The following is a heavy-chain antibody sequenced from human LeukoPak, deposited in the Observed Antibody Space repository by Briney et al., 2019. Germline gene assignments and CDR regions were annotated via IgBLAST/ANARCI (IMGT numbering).Heavy chain of an antibody. CDR1: GYTFSNFG. CDR3: ARDGTSADDY. J-gene: IGHJ4*02. CDR2: ISGNNDNP. Sequence: EASVKLSCTTSGYTFSNFGINWVRQAPGQGIEWMGWISGNNDNPNYGQKFQGRFTVTTDSSTSTAYMELRNLTFDDTAVYYCARDGTSADDYWGQGTLVTVSS. D-gene: IGHD1-26*01. V-gene: IGHV1-18*01.